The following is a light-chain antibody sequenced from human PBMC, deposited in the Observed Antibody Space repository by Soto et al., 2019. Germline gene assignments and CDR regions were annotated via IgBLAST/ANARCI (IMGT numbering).Light chain of an antibody. Sequence: DIQMTQSPSTLSASVGDRVTITCRASQSISSWLAWYQQKPGKAPKLLIYKASSLESGVPSRFSGSGSGTEFTLTISSLQPDDFATYYCQQDNSPLSFGGGTKVEIK. CDR3: QQDNSPLS. CDR2: KAS. CDR1: QSISSW. J-gene: IGKJ4*01. V-gene: IGKV1-5*03.